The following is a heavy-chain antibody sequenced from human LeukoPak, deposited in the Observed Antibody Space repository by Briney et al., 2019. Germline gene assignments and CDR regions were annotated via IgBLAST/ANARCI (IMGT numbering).Heavy chain of an antibody. D-gene: IGHD3-16*01. Sequence: GGSQRLSCAASGFTFSSYSMNWVRQAPGKGLEWVSYISSSSSTIYYADSVKGRFTISRDNAKNSLYLQMNSLRAEDTAVYYCAREAYDYAGDYWGQGTLVTVSS. CDR1: GFTFSSYS. CDR3: AREAYDYAGDY. CDR2: ISSSSSTI. J-gene: IGHJ4*02. V-gene: IGHV3-48*01.